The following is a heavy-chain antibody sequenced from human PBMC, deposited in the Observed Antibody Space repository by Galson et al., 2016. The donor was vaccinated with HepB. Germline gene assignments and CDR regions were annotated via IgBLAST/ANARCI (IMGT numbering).Heavy chain of an antibody. D-gene: IGHD4/OR15-4a*01. J-gene: IGHJ4*03. Sequence: SLRLSCAASRFHFSMYAMHWVRQAPGKGLEWVSGINRYGATTGYAASVKGRFTISRDNSNNTLYLQMNSLTTEDTAVYYCARDDYSGGRGSPDYWGQGTTVTVSS. CDR2: INRYGATT. V-gene: IGHV3-23*01. CDR1: RFHFSMYA. CDR3: ARDDYSGGRGSPDY.